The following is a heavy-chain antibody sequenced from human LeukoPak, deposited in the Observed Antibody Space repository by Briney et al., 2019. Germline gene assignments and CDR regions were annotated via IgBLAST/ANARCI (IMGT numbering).Heavy chain of an antibody. V-gene: IGHV4-59*01. Sequence: SETLSLTCTVSGGSISSYYWSWLRQPPGKGLEWIGYIYYSGSTNYNPSLKSRVTISVDTSKNQFSLKLSSVTAADTAVYYCARHDYGDFNLDYWGQGTLVTVSS. CDR1: GGSISSYY. D-gene: IGHD4-17*01. CDR2: IYYSGST. J-gene: IGHJ4*02. CDR3: ARHDYGDFNLDY.